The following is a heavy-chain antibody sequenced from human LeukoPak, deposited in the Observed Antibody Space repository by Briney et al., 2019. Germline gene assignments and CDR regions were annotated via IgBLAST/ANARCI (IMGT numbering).Heavy chain of an antibody. CDR2: ISGSGGST. CDR3: AKDPDRSIAAPPLDY. Sequence: GASLRLSCAASGVTFSSYAMSWVRQAPGKGLEWVAGISGSGGSTYYADSVKGRVTISRDNSKTTLYLQMNSLRAQDTAVYYCAKDPDRSIAAPPLDYWGQGTLVTVSS. V-gene: IGHV3-23*01. J-gene: IGHJ4*02. CDR1: GVTFSSYA. D-gene: IGHD6-13*01.